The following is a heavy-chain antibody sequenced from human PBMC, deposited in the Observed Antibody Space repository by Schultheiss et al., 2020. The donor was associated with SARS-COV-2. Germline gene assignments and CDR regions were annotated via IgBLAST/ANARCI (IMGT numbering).Heavy chain of an antibody. J-gene: IGHJ4*02. D-gene: IGHD2-21*01. CDR1: GGSVSSGSYY. CDR2: IYYSGST. CDR3: GAVIGGNYFDY. V-gene: IGHV4-61*01. Sequence: SQTLSLTCTVSGGSVSSGSYYWSWIRQPPGKGLEWIGYIYYSGSTNYNPSLKSRVTISVDTSRNQFSLKLRSESAADTAVYYCGAVIGGNYFDYWGQGTLVTVSS.